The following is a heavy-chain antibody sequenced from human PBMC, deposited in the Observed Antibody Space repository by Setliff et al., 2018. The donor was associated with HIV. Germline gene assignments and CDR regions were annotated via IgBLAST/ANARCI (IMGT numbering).Heavy chain of an antibody. CDR1: GYTFSDYY. J-gene: IGHJ4*02. Sequence: ASVKVSCKVSGYTFSDYYIHWVQQAPGKGLEWMGHVDPENGETIYAEKFQGRVTITSDKSTDTAYMELSSLRSDDTAVYYCAADRADFIPVASFDRWGQGTLVTVSS. CDR2: VDPENGET. CDR3: AADRADFIPVASFDR. D-gene: IGHD6-19*01. V-gene: IGHV1-69-2*01.